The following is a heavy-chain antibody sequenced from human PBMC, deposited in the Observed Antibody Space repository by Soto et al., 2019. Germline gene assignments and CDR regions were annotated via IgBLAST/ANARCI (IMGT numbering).Heavy chain of an antibody. D-gene: IGHD3-3*01. J-gene: IGHJ6*02. CDR3: ARDRGSGYTSYYYYGMDV. CDR1: GYTFTSYG. V-gene: IGHV1-18*01. Sequence: QVQLVQSGAEVKKPGASVKVSCKASGYTFTSYGISWVRQAPGQGLEWMGWISAYNGNTNYAQKLQGRVTMTTDTSTRTAYMELRSLRSDDTAVYYCARDRGSGYTSYYYYGMDVWGQGTTVTVSS. CDR2: ISAYNGNT.